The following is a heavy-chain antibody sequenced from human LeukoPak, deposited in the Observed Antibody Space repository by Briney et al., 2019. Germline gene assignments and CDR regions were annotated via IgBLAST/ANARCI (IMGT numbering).Heavy chain of an antibody. CDR1: GGSISSGGYY. V-gene: IGHV4-31*03. CDR3: ARDFGSSSHWFDP. Sequence: SETLSLTCTVSGGSISSGGYYWSWIRQHPGKGLEWIGYIYYSGSIYYNPSLKSRVTISVDTSKNQFSLKLSSVTAADTAVYYCARDFGSSSHWFDPWGQGTLVTVSS. CDR2: IYYSGSI. J-gene: IGHJ5*02. D-gene: IGHD6-6*01.